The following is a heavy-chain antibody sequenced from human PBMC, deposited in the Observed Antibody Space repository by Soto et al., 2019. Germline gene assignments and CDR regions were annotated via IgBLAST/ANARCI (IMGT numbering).Heavy chain of an antibody. D-gene: IGHD2-21*02. CDR2: MYKTGST. CDR3: ARDRGGYSGTDCYPRDD. Sequence: QVQLQESGPGLVKPSETLSLTCTVSGGSISGYYWSWVRQPPGKGLEWIGYMYKTGSTVYNPSYKIRVTVSVDTAKNQCSPKLKSVTAADTAVDYCARDRGGYSGTDCYPRDDWGQGTTGTVSS. V-gene: IGHV4-59*01. J-gene: IGHJ6*02. CDR1: GGSISGYY.